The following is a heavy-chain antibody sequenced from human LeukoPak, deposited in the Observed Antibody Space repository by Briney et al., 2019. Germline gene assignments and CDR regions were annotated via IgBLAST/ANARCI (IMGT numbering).Heavy chain of an antibody. CDR3: ASGYSYGIDAFDI. D-gene: IGHD5-18*01. CDR1: GGSISGYY. Sequence: PSETLSLTCTVSGGSISGYYWSWIRQPPGKGLEWIGYIYYSGSTNYNPSLKSRVTISVDTSKNQFSLKLSSVTAADTAVYYCASGYSYGIDAFDIWGQGTMVTVSS. J-gene: IGHJ3*02. V-gene: IGHV4-59*01. CDR2: IYYSGST.